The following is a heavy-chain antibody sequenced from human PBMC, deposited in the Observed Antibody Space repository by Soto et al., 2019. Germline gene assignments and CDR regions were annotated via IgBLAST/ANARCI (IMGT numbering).Heavy chain of an antibody. J-gene: IGHJ3*02. V-gene: IGHV3-11*03. D-gene: IGHD1-26*01. CDR1: GFTFSDYY. CDR2: ISSSSSYT. CDR3: ARRAVGATTAVGAFDI. Sequence: GGSLRLSCAASGFTFSDYYMSWIRQAPGKGLEWVSYISSSSSYTNYADSVKGRFTISRDNAKNSLYLQMNSLRAEDTAVYYCARRAVGATTAVGAFDIWGQGTMVTVSS.